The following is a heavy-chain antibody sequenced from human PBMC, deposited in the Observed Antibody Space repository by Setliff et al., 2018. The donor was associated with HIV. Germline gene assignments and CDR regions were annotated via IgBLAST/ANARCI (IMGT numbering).Heavy chain of an antibody. CDR2: IYYGGST. CDR3: ARFRVERRLSNWFDP. J-gene: IGHJ5*02. CDR1: GGSISSGGYY. D-gene: IGHD1-1*01. V-gene: IGHV4-61*08. Sequence: PSETLSLTCIVSGGSISSGGYYWTWIRQYPGKGLEWIGYIYYGGSTNYNPSLRSRLTISVDTSKNQFSLKLSSVTAADTAVYYCARFRVERRLSNWFDPWGQGTLVTVSS.